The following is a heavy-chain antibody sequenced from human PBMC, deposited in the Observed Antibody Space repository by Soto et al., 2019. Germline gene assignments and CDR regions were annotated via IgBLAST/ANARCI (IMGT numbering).Heavy chain of an antibody. V-gene: IGHV4-59*08. Sequence: SETLSLTCTVSGGSISSYCWSWIRQPPGKGLEWIGYICYTGSTKYNPSLRSRVTISVDMSKNQVSLKLSSVTAADTAVYYCARHIYGDYVDYSGQGTLVTVSS. J-gene: IGHJ4*02. CDR3: ARHIYGDYVDY. CDR1: GGSISSYC. CDR2: ICYTGST. D-gene: IGHD4-17*01.